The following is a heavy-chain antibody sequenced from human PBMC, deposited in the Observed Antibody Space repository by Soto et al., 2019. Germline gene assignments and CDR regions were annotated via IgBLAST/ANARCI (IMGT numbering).Heavy chain of an antibody. CDR1: GFTFSSYA. Sequence: EVQLLESGGGLVQPGGSLRLSCAASGFTFSSYAMSWVRQAPGKGLEWVSAISGSGGSTYYADSVKGRFTISRDNSKNTLYLKMNSLRADDTAVYYCAKDGKDYGGNSGAFDIWGQGRMVTVSS. V-gene: IGHV3-23*01. D-gene: IGHD4-17*01. J-gene: IGHJ3*02. CDR3: AKDGKDYGGNSGAFDI. CDR2: ISGSGGST.